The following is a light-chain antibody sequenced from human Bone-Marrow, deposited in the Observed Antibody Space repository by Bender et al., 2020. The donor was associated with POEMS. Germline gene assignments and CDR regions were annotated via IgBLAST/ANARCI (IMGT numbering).Light chain of an antibody. CDR3: QVWDSSSDHQV. V-gene: IGLV3-21*02. CDR1: NIGTKS. J-gene: IGLJ1*01. CDR2: DDT. Sequence: SYVLTQPPSVSVAPGQTARITCGGNNIGTKSVHWYRQRPGQAPVLVVHDDTDRPSGIPERFSGSNPGNTATLTISSVEAWDEADYYCQVWDSSSDHQVFGTGTKVSVL.